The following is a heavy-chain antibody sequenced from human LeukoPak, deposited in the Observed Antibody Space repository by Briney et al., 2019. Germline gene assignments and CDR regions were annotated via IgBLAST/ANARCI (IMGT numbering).Heavy chain of an antibody. CDR2: ISSSAI. D-gene: IGHD2-21*01. V-gene: IGHV3-48*01. CDR3: VIIGCYRGVCHFDV. J-gene: IGHJ3*01. Sequence: PGGSLRLSCATSGFTYTSLGINWVRQDPGKGLQWVAYISSSAILYADSVKGRFTISRDTARNSLDLEMNSLRAEDTAVYYCVIIGCYRGVCHFDVWGQGTMVTVSS. CDR1: GFTYTSLG.